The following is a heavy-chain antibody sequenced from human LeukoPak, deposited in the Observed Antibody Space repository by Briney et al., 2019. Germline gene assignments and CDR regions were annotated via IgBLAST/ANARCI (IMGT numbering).Heavy chain of an antibody. J-gene: IGHJ4*02. CDR2: VYYSGST. V-gene: IGHV4-59*12. CDR3: ARGNSYFAY. Sequence: SETLSLTCTVSGGSISGYYWSWIRQPPGKGLEWIGYVYYSGSTNYNPSLKSRVTMSVDTSKNQFSLKLSFVTAADTAVYYCARGNSYFAYWGQGTLVTVSS. CDR1: GGSISGYY.